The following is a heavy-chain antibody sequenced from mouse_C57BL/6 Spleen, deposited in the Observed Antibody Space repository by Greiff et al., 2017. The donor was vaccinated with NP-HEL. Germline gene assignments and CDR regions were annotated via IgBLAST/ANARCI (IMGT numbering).Heavy chain of an antibody. CDR2: IDPSDSET. J-gene: IGHJ2*01. CDR3: ARRKRVYYYGSSYVDY. D-gene: IGHD1-1*01. CDR1: GYTFTSYW. Sequence: QVQLQQPGAELVRPGSSVKLSCKASGYTFTSYWMHWVKQRPIQGLEWIGNIDPSDSETHYNQKFKDKATLTVDKSSSTAYMQLSSLTSEDSAVYYGARRKRVYYYGSSYVDYWGQGTTLTVSS. V-gene: IGHV1-52*01.